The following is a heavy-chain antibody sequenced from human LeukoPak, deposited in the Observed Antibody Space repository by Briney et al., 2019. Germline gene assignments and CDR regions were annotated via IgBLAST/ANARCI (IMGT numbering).Heavy chain of an antibody. D-gene: IGHD2-15*01. CDR1: GFTFRSYA. Sequence: GGSLRLSCAASGFTFRSYALSWVRQAPGKGLEWVSVIYSGGSTYYADSVKGRFTISRDNSKNTLYLQMNSLRAEDTAVYYCARGLLDDAFDIWGQGTMVTVSS. J-gene: IGHJ3*02. CDR2: IYSGGST. CDR3: ARGLLDDAFDI. V-gene: IGHV3-53*01.